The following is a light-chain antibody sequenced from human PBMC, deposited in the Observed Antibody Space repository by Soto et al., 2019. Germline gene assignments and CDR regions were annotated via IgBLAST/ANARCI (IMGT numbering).Light chain of an antibody. CDR2: EGS. J-gene: IGLJ2*01. Sequence: QSALTQPASVSGSPGQSITISCTGTSSDVGSYNLVSWYQQHPGKAPKPMIYEGSKRPSGVSNRFSGSKSGNTASLTISGLQAEDEADYYCCSYAGRGVFGGGTKVTV. CDR1: SSDVGSYNL. V-gene: IGLV2-23*01. CDR3: CSYAGRGV.